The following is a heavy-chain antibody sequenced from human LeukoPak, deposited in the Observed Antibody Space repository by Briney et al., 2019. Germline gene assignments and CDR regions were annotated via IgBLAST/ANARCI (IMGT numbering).Heavy chain of an antibody. CDR1: GFTVSSND. CDR3: ARDDGGIAVAGYDY. V-gene: IGHV3-21*01. D-gene: IGHD6-19*01. Sequence: PGGSLRVSCAASGFTVSSNDMTWVRQAPGKGLEWVSSISSSSSYIYYADSVKGRFTISRDNAKNSLYLQMNSLRAEDTAVYYCARDDGGIAVAGYDYWGQGTLVTVSS. J-gene: IGHJ4*02. CDR2: ISSSSSYI.